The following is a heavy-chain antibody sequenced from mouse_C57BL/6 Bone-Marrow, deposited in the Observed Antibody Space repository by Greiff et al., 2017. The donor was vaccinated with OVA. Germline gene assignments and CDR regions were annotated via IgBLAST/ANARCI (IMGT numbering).Heavy chain of an antibody. CDR2: IRSKSNNYAT. CDR1: GFSFNTYA. D-gene: IGHD4-1*01. Sequence: EVKLMESGGGLVQPKGSLKLSCAASGFSFNTYAMNWVRQAPGKGLEWVARIRSKSNNYATYYADSVKDRFTISRDDSESMLYLQMNNLKTEDTAMYYCVREELGLDYWGQGTTLTVSS. J-gene: IGHJ2*01. CDR3: VREELGLDY. V-gene: IGHV10-1*01.